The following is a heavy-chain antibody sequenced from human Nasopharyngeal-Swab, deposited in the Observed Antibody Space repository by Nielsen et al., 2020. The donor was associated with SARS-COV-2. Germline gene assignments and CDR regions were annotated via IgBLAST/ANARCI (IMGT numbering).Heavy chain of an antibody. CDR1: GGSFSSYY. CDR3: ARSLLRFLEWTNFDY. Sequence: SETLSLTCAVYGGSFSSYYWGWIRQPPGKGLEWIGSIYYSGSTYYNPSLKSRVTISVDTPKNQFSLKLSSVTAADTAVYYCARSLLRFLEWTNFDYWGQGTLVTVSS. J-gene: IGHJ4*02. V-gene: IGHV4-39*07. D-gene: IGHD3-3*01. CDR2: IYYSGST.